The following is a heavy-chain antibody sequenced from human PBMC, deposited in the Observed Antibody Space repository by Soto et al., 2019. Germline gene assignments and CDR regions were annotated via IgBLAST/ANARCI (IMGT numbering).Heavy chain of an antibody. J-gene: IGHJ4*02. CDR1: GFTVNNNY. V-gene: IGHV3-66*01. Sequence: GGSLRLSCSVSGFTVNNNYMTWVRQAPGKGLDWVSLISSSDNTYYADSVKGRFTISRDDSKNTLYLLMNNLRAEDTAVYYCTTRIIRGGLDYWGQGTPVTVSS. D-gene: IGHD2-15*01. CDR3: TTRIIRGGLDY. CDR2: ISSSDNT.